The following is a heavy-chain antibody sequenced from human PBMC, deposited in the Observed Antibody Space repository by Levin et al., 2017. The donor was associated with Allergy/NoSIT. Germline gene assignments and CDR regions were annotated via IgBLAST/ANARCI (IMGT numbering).Heavy chain of an antibody. D-gene: IGHD3-22*01. CDR1: GFTFDDYA. CDR2: ISWNSGSI. V-gene: IGHV3-9*01. CDR3: AKDITMNGYYGMDV. J-gene: IGHJ6*02. Sequence: PGGSLRLSCAASGFTFDDYAMHWVRQAPGKGLEWVSGISWNSGSIGYADSVKGRFTISRDNAKNSLYLQMNSLRAEDTALYYCAKDITMNGYYGMDVWGQGTTVTVSS.